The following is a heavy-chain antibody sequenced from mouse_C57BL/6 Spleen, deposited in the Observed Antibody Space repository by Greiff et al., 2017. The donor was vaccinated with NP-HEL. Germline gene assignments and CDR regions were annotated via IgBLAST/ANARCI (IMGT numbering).Heavy chain of an antibody. CDR3: ARRGFNGWTSYAMDY. Sequence: LQQPGAELVKPGASVKLSCKASGYTFTSYWMHWVKQRPGQGLEWIGMIHPNSGSTNYNEKFKSKATLTVDKSSSTAYMQLSSLTSEDSAVYYCARRGFNGWTSYAMDYWGQGTSVTVSS. D-gene: IGHD1-1*02. V-gene: IGHV1-64*01. J-gene: IGHJ4*01. CDR1: GYTFTSYW. CDR2: IHPNSGST.